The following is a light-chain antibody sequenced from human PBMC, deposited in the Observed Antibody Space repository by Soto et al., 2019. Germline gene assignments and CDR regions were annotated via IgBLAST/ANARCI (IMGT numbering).Light chain of an antibody. J-gene: IGKJ1*01. CDR2: DAS. Sequence: DIQRTQSPSTLSASLGYRVTITFRASQSISRWLAWYQQKPGKAPKLLIHDASTLESGVPSRFSGSGSGTEFILTISSLQPDDFATYYCQQYNSYRTFGQGTKVDIK. CDR3: QQYNSYRT. CDR1: QSISRW. V-gene: IGKV1-5*01.